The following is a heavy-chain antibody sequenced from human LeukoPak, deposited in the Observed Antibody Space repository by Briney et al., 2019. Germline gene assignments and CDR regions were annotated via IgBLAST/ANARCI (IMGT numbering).Heavy chain of an antibody. J-gene: IGHJ4*02. Sequence: PSETLSLTCTVSGGSISSSSYYWGWIRQPPGKGLEWIGNIYYSGSTYYNPSLKSRVTISVDTSKNQFSLKLTSVTAADTAVYCCARQTRYWEPPGFDYWGQGTLVTVSS. CDR2: IYYSGST. D-gene: IGHD1-26*01. V-gene: IGHV4-39*01. CDR1: GGSISSSSYY. CDR3: ARQTRYWEPPGFDY.